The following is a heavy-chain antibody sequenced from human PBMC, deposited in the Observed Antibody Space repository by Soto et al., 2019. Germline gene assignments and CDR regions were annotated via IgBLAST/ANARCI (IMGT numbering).Heavy chain of an antibody. J-gene: IGHJ6*03. CDR2: MNPNSGNT. D-gene: IGHD3-10*01. CDR1: GYTFTSYD. Sequence: ASVKVSCKASGYTFTSYDINWVRQATGQGLEWMGWMNPNSGNTGYAQKFQGRVTMTRNTSISTAYMELSSLRSEDTAVYYCARTVRGRQRKSYYYYYMDVWGKGTTVTVSS. V-gene: IGHV1-8*01. CDR3: ARTVRGRQRKSYYYYYMDV.